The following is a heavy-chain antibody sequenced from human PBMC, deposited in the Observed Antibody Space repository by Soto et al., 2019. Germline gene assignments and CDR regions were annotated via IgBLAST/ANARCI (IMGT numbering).Heavy chain of an antibody. CDR3: ARDHLAVAGTDYFDY. CDR2: IYHSGST. V-gene: IGHV4-4*02. J-gene: IGHJ4*02. Sequence: NPSETLSLTCTVSGGSISSSNWWSWVRQPPGKGLEWIGEIYHSGSTNYNPSLKSRVTISVDKSKNQFSLKLSSVTAADTAVYYCARDHLAVAGTDYFDYWGQGTLVTVSS. D-gene: IGHD6-19*01. CDR1: GGSISSSNW.